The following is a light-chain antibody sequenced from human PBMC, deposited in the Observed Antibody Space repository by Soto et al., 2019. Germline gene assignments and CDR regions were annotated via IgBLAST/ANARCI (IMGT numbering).Light chain of an antibody. V-gene: IGLV3-21*02. CDR1: NIGSRS. Sequence: SYELTQPPSVSVAPGQTARITCGGDNIGSRSVHWYQQKPGQAPVLVVYDDRDRPSGIPDRFSGSNSGSTATLTISRVEAGDEADFYCQVWISDHLVFGGGTKLTVL. CDR3: QVWISDHLV. J-gene: IGLJ3*02. CDR2: DDR.